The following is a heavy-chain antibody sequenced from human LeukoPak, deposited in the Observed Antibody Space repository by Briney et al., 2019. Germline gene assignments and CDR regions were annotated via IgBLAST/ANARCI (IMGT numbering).Heavy chain of an antibody. CDR1: GFTFSSYE. V-gene: IGHV3-9*03. CDR2: ISWNSGSI. J-gene: IGHJ3*02. CDR3: AKEGDFAAFDI. Sequence: PGGSLRLSCAASGFTFSSYEMNWVRQAPGKGLEWVSGISWNSGSIGYADSVKGRFTISRDNAKNSLYLQMNSLRAEDMALYYCAKEGDFAAFDIWGQGTMVTVSS. D-gene: IGHD2-21*01.